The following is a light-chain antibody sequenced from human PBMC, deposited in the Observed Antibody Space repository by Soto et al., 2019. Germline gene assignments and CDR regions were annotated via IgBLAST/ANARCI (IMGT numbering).Light chain of an antibody. CDR1: KNDIGVYHF. CDR2: EVV. J-gene: IGLJ1*01. CDR3: KSYAGSNTYV. Sequence: QSVLTQPPSASGSPGQSVTISCTGTKNDIGVYHFVSWYQHHPGKAPRLIIYEVVQRPSGVPDRFSGSKSGNTASLTVSGLQAADEGDYFCKSYAGSNTYVFGSGTKLTVL. V-gene: IGLV2-8*01.